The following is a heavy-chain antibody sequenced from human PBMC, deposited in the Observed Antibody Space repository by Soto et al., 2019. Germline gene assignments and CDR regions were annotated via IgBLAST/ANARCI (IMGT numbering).Heavy chain of an antibody. CDR3: ATQSSVLLWFGELSLYYFDY. D-gene: IGHD3-10*01. CDR1: GGSISSSSYY. Sequence: PSETLSLTCAVSGGSISSSSYYWGWIRQPPGKGLEWIGSIYYSGTTYYNPSLKSRVTISVDTSKNQFSLKLSSVTAADTAVYYCATQSSVLLWFGELSLYYFDYWGQGTQVTVSS. J-gene: IGHJ4*02. CDR2: IYYSGTT. V-gene: IGHV4-39*01.